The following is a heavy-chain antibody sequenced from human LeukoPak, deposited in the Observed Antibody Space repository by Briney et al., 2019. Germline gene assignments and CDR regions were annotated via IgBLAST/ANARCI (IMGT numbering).Heavy chain of an antibody. CDR3: ARDFGGDYTSGSYWH. V-gene: IGHV1-3*03. D-gene: IGHD6-19*01. Sequence: GASVKVSCKASGYTFTHYPIHWVRQAPGQRLEWMGWINTDNGHTKYSQDFQGRLTITRDTSANTAYMELGSLTSEDMAMYYCARDFGGDYTSGSYWHWAQGTLVTVSS. J-gene: IGHJ4*02. CDR1: GYTFTHYP. CDR2: INTDNGHT.